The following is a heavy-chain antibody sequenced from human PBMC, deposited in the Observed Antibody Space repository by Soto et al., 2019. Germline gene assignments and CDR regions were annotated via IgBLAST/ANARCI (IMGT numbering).Heavy chain of an antibody. CDR1: GFTLSDHD. Sequence: EVQLAESGGGLVQPGGSLRLSCVVSGFTLSDHDMDWVRQAPGKGMEWVGRSKRKVESYTKEYAASVKGRFTISRHDSEKSLSLQMDSLKTGATVLYYCLAFLSGRPYWGQGTLVSVSS. CDR2: SKRKVESYTK. V-gene: IGHV3-72*01. J-gene: IGHJ4*02. D-gene: IGHD1-1*01. CDR3: LAFLSGRPY.